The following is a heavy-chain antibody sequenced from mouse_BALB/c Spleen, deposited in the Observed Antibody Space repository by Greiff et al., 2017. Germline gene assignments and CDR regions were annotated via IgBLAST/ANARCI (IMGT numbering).Heavy chain of an antibody. CDR3: ARVLPTAY. CDR2: IWAGGST. CDR1: GFSLTSYG. V-gene: IGHV2-9*02. Sequence: VKLEESGPGLVAPSQSLSITCTVSGFSLTSYGVHWVRQPPGKGLEWLGVIWAGGSTNYNSALMSRLSISKDNSKSQVFLKMNSLQTDDTAMYYFARVLPTAYWGQGTLVTVSA. D-gene: IGHD2-10*01. J-gene: IGHJ3*01.